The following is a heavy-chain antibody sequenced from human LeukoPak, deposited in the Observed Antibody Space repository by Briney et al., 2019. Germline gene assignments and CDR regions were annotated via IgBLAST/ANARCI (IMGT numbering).Heavy chain of an antibody. CDR3: ARAQGYYYDSSGYYFDC. J-gene: IGHJ4*02. D-gene: IGHD3-22*01. V-gene: IGHV5-51*01. CDR1: GYSFTSYW. Sequence: GESLKISCKGSGYSFTSYWIGWVRQMPGKGLEWMGIIYPGDSDTRYSPSFQGQVTISADKSISTAYLQWSSLEASDTAMYYCARAQGYYYDSSGYYFDCWGQGTLVTVSS. CDR2: IYPGDSDT.